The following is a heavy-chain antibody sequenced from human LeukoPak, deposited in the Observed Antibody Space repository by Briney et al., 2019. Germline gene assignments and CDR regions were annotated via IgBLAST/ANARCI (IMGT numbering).Heavy chain of an antibody. CDR3: AKLNLGEMAYFDS. CDR1: GFSFSSYW. D-gene: IGHD2-21*01. V-gene: IGHV3-23*01. CDR2: ISVGGGDT. Sequence: GGSLRLSCAAFGFSFSSYWMNWVRQAPGKGLEWVSSISVGGGDTFTADSVKGRFTITRENSKNTLYLQMMGLRVEDTAIYYCAKLNLGEMAYFDSWGQGILVTVSS. J-gene: IGHJ4*02.